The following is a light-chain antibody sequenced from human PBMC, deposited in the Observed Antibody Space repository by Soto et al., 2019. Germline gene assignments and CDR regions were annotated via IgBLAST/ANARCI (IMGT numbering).Light chain of an antibody. V-gene: IGLV2-11*01. CDR3: CSSAVSHTYV. Sequence: QSALTQPRSVSGSPGQSVTISCTGTSSDVGANNYVSWYQQRPGKAPKLMIFDVTKRPSGVPDRFSGSKSGNTASLTISGLQAEDEADYYCCSSAVSHTYVFGTGTKVTVL. J-gene: IGLJ1*01. CDR2: DVT. CDR1: SSDVGANNY.